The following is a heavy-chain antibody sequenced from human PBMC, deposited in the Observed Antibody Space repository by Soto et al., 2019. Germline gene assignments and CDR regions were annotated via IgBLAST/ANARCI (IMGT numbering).Heavy chain of an antibody. CDR2: IYYSGST. CDR1: GGSISSYY. V-gene: IGHV4-59*08. J-gene: IGHJ3*02. D-gene: IGHD4-17*01. CDR3: ARIDYVRSLSAFDI. Sequence: SETLSLTCTVSGGSISSYYWSWIRQPPGKGLEWIGYIYYSGSTNYNPSLKSRVSISVDTSKNQLSLKLSSVTAADTAVYYCARIDYVRSLSAFDIWGQGTMVTVSS.